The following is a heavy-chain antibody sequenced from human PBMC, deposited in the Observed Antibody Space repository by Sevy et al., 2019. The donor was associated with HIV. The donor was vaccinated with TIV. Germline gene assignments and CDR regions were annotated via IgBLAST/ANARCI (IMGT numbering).Heavy chain of an antibody. CDR1: GFTFSSYW. CDR3: AREYYYDSSGPFDY. CDR2: IKQDGSEK. D-gene: IGHD3-22*01. V-gene: IGHV3-7*01. Sequence: GGCLRLSCAASGFTFSSYWMSWVRQAPGKGLEWVANIKQDGSEKYYVDSVKGRFTISRDNAKNSLYLQMNSLRAEDTAVYYCAREYYYDSSGPFDYWGQGTLVTVSS. J-gene: IGHJ4*02.